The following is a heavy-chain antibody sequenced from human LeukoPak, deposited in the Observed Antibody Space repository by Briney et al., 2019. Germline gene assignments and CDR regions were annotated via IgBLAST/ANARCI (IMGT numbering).Heavy chain of an antibody. CDR2: IYYSGST. D-gene: IGHD2-15*01. J-gene: IGHJ5*02. V-gene: IGHV4-30-4*08. CDR3: ARIGYCSGGSCYSNWFDP. Sequence: SQTLSLTCTVSGGSISSGDHYWSWIRQPPGKGLEWIGYIYYSGSTYYNPSLKSRVTISVDTSKNQFSLKLSSVTAADTAVYYCARIGYCSGGSCYSNWFDPWGQGTLVTVSS. CDR1: GGSISSGDHY.